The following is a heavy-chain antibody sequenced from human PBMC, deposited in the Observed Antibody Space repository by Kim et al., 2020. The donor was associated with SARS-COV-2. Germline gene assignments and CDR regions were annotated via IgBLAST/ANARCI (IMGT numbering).Heavy chain of an antibody. D-gene: IGHD5-12*01. CDR3: ARVRGGYGYDAFDI. CDR1: GFTFSSYW. V-gene: IGHV3-74*01. Sequence: GGSLRLSCAASGFTFSSYWMHSVRQAPGKGLVWVSGINSDGSSTNYADSVKGRFTISRDNAKNTLYLQMNSLRAEDTAVYYCARVRGGYGYDAFDIWGQGTMVTVSS. J-gene: IGHJ3*02. CDR2: INSDGSST.